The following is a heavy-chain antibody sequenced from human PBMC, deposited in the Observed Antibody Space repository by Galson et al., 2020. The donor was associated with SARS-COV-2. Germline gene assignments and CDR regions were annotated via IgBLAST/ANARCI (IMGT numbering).Heavy chain of an antibody. D-gene: IGHD2-15*01. J-gene: IGHJ4*02. V-gene: IGHV4-34*01. CDR1: GGSFSGYY. CDR2: INHSGST. Sequence: SQASETLSLTCAVYGGSFSGYYWSWIRQPPGKGLEWIGEINHSGSTNYNPSLKSRVTISVDTSKNQFSLKLSSVTAADTAVYYCASWRGYCSGGSCYSFDYWGQGTLVTVSS. CDR3: ASWRGYCSGGSCYSFDY.